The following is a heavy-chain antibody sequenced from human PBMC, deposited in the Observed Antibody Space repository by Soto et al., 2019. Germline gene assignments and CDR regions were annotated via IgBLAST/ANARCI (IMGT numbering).Heavy chain of an antibody. J-gene: IGHJ5*01. CDR1: GFAFSTYG. Sequence: PGGSLRLSCAATGFAFSTYGMHWVRQAPGKGPEWVSLISATGGGTYYADSVKGRFTISRDNSDNTLYLQVHSLRAEDTAVYYCAKDRRAGGNSAFYFDFWGQGAQVTVSS. V-gene: IGHV3-23*01. CDR3: AKDRRAGGNSAFYFDF. D-gene: IGHD3-16*01. CDR2: ISATGGGT.